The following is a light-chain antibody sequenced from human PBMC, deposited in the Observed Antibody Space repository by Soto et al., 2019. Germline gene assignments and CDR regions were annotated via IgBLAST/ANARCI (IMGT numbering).Light chain of an antibody. CDR2: RNN. J-gene: IGLJ2*01. CDR1: SSNIGSNY. CDR3: AAWDDSLSGVV. V-gene: IGLV1-47*01. Sequence: VLTKPPSASGTPGQRVTISCSGSSSNIGSNYVYWYQQLPGTAPKLLIYRNNQRPSGVPDRFSGSKSGTSASLAISGLRSEDEADYYCAAWDDSLSGVVFGGGTKLTVL.